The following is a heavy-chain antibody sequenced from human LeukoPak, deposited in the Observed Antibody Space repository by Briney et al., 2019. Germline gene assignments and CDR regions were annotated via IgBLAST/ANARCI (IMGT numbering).Heavy chain of an antibody. J-gene: IGHJ4*02. CDR3: GKTDIWFNPIDY. CDR2: IHRDGRT. Sequence: SETLSLTCAVSGVSISSTEWWIWVRQSPGQGLEWISEIHRDGRTRYSPSLTSRVSMSIDYSKNQFSLKVSSVTAADTAIYYCGKTDIWFNPIDYWGPGSLVIVSS. V-gene: IGHV4-4*02. D-gene: IGHD3-9*01. CDR1: GVSISSTEW.